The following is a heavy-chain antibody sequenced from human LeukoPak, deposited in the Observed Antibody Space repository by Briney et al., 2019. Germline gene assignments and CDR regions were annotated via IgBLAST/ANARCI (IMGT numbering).Heavy chain of an antibody. Sequence: SETLSLTCTVSGGSISSGGYYWSWIRQHPGKGLEWIGYIYYSGSTYYNPSLKSRVTISVDTSKNQLSLKLSSVTAADTAVYYCARDSAVAGTLDAFDIWGQGTMVTVSS. CDR2: IYYSGST. CDR3: ARDSAVAGTLDAFDI. CDR1: GGSISSGGYY. J-gene: IGHJ3*02. V-gene: IGHV4-31*03. D-gene: IGHD6-19*01.